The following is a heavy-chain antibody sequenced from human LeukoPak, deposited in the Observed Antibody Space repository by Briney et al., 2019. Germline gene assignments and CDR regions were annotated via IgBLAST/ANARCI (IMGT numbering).Heavy chain of an antibody. J-gene: IGHJ5*02. Sequence: GGSLRLSCAASGFTFSDYYMSWVRQAPGKGLEWISYISSNGSNTYYEDSVQGRLTISTDNAKNAVYLQMNSLRVEDTAVYYCARDRSGFDYNSFDPWGQGTLVTVSS. CDR3: ARDRSGFDYNSFDP. CDR1: GFTFSDYY. V-gene: IGHV3-11*01. D-gene: IGHD5-12*01. CDR2: ISSNGSNT.